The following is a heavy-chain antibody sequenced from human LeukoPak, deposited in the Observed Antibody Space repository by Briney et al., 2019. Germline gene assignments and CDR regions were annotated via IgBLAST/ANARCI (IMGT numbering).Heavy chain of an antibody. V-gene: IGHV3-48*03. D-gene: IGHD6-6*01. CDR1: GFTFSSYE. Sequence: PGGSLRLSCAASGFTFSSYEINWVRQAPGKGLEWVSYISSSGSSIYYADSVKGRFIISRDNAKNSLYLQMNSLRADDTAVYYCTRGSQLVFDYWGQGTLVTVSS. CDR2: ISSSGSSI. CDR3: TRGSQLVFDY. J-gene: IGHJ4*02.